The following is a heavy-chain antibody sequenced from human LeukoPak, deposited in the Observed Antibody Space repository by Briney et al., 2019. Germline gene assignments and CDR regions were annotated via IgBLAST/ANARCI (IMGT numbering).Heavy chain of an antibody. CDR3: ARVASSGWQFFDY. Sequence: GGSLRLSCAASGFTFSSYSMNWVRQAPGKGLEWVSYISSSSSTIYYADSVKGRFTISRDNAKNSLYLQMNSLRAEDTAVYYCARVASSGWQFFDYWGQGTLVTVSS. J-gene: IGHJ4*02. V-gene: IGHV3-48*01. CDR1: GFTFSSYS. D-gene: IGHD6-19*01. CDR2: ISSSSSTI.